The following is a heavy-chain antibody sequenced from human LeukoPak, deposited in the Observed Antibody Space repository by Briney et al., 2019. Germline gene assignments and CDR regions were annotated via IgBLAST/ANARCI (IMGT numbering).Heavy chain of an antibody. CDR2: INPNSGGT. CDR3: AADYYDSSGYYPFDY. V-gene: IGHV1-2*02. D-gene: IGHD3-22*01. J-gene: IGHJ4*02. Sequence: ASVKVSCKASGYTFTGYYMHWVRQAPGQGLEWMGWINPNSGGTNYAQKFQGRVTMTRDTSISTAYMELSRLRSDDTAVYYCAADYYDSSGYYPFDYWGQGTLVTVSS. CDR1: GYTFTGYY.